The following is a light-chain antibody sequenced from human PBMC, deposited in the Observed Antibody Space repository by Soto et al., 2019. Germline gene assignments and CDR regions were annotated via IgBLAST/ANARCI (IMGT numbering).Light chain of an antibody. CDR1: TGAVTSGYY. CDR2: STS. J-gene: IGLJ3*02. CDR3: LVFYDNTWV. Sequence: QAVVTQEPSLTVSSGGTVTLTCSSSTGAVTSGYYPNWLQQKPGQAPRVLIYSTSNKHSWTPARFSGSLLGGKAALTLSGVQPEDEAEYYCLVFYDNTWVFGGGTKLTVL. V-gene: IGLV7-43*01.